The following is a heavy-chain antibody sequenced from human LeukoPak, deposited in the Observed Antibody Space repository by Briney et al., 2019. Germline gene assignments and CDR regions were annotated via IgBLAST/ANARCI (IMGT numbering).Heavy chain of an antibody. CDR1: GGTISSGSYY. CDR3: ARGASSSSAIGYYYYYMDV. Sequence: SETLSLTCTVSGGTISSGSYYWRWIRQPAGKGLEWIGRIYTSGSTNYNPSLKSRVTISVDTSKNQFSLNLSSVTAADTAVYYCARGASSSSAIGYYYYYMDVWGKGTTVTVSS. D-gene: IGHD6-6*01. V-gene: IGHV4-61*02. CDR2: IYTSGST. J-gene: IGHJ6*03.